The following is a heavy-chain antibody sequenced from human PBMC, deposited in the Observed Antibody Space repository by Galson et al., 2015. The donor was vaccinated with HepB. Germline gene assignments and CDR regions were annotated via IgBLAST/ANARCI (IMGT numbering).Heavy chain of an antibody. CDR1: GFTFSSYG. CDR2: IWYDGSNK. J-gene: IGHJ3*02. V-gene: IGHV3-33*08. D-gene: IGHD6-13*01. CDR3: ARDGSTRAFDI. Sequence: SLRLSCAASGFTFSSYGMRWVRQAPGKGLEWVAVIWYDGSNKYYADSVKGRFTISRDNSKNTLYLQMNSLRAEDTAVYYCARDGSTRAFDIWGQGTMVTVSS.